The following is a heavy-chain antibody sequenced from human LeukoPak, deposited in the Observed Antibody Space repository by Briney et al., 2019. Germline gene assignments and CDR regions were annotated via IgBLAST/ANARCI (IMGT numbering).Heavy chain of an antibody. CDR3: ARGKGYSSSLVDY. D-gene: IGHD6-13*01. CDR1: GFTFSSYS. J-gene: IGHJ4*02. V-gene: IGHV3-21*01. Sequence: GGSLRLSCAASGFTFSSYSMNWVRQAPGKGLEWVSSISSSSSYIYYADSVKGRFTISRDNAKNSLYLQMNSLRAEDTAVYYCARGKGYSSSLVDYWGQGTLVTVSS. CDR2: ISSSSSYI.